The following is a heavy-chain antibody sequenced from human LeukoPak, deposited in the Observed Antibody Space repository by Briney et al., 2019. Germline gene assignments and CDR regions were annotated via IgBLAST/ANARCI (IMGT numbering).Heavy chain of an antibody. D-gene: IGHD2-2*01. CDR2: ISYDGSNK. J-gene: IGHJ4*02. CDR1: GFTFSSYG. Sequence: GGSLRLSCAASGFTFSSYGMHWVRQAPGKGLEWVAVISYDGSNKYYADSVKGRFTISRDNSKNTLYLQMNSLRAEDTAVYYCANLGPYCSSTSCPRYRGDYWGQGTLVTVSS. V-gene: IGHV3-30*18. CDR3: ANLGPYCSSTSCPRYRGDY.